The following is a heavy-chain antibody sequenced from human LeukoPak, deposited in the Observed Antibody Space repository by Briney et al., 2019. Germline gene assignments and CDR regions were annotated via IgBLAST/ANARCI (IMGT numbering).Heavy chain of an antibody. CDR3: ARGTVAVTGYYYYYYMDV. V-gene: IGHV4-39*07. J-gene: IGHJ6*03. D-gene: IGHD6-19*01. CDR1: GGSISSGNYQ. CDR2: INHSGST. Sequence: SQTLSRTCSVSGGSISSGNYQWNWIRQPPGKGLEWIGEINHSGSTNYNPSLKSRVTISVDTSKNQFSLKLSSVTAADTAVYYCARGTVAVTGYYYYYYMDVWGKGTTVTVSS.